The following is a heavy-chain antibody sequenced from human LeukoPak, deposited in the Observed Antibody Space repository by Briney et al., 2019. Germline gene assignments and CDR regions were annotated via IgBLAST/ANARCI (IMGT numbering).Heavy chain of an antibody. J-gene: IGHJ6*02. Sequence: SETLSLTCTVSGGSISDYYWTWIRKPAGKGLEWIGRVHPSGTTNYNPSLKSRVTMSVGTSKNQFSLKLSSVTAADTAVYYCANYVSASGDYYGMDVWGQGTTVTVSS. D-gene: IGHD3-10*01. CDR1: GGSISDYY. CDR3: ANYVSASGDYYGMDV. CDR2: VHPSGTT. V-gene: IGHV4-4*07.